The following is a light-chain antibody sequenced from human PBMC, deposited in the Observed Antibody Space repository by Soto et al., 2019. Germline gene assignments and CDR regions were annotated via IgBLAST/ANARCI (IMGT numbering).Light chain of an antibody. V-gene: IGKV1-39*01. CDR1: QGISSY. J-gene: IGKJ1*01. CDR2: AAS. Sequence: IQLTQSPSSLSASVGDRVTITCRASQGISSYLNWYQQKPGKAPKLLIYAASSLQSGVPSRFSGSGSGTDFTLTISSLQPEDFATYYCQQTLSFPPTFGQGTKVDIK. CDR3: QQTLSFPPT.